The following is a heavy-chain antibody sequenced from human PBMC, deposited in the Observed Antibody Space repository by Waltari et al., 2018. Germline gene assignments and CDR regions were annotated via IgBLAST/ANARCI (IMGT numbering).Heavy chain of an antibody. CDR1: GFTFSGHW. V-gene: IGHV3-7*01. CDR2: IQQEGSER. CDR3: ARGIALAGAALDS. Sequence: EVQLVESGGGLVQPGGSLRLSRVASGFTFSGHWMSGVRQTPGKGLEWVAHIQQEGSERYYVDSVKGRFTISRDNAKNSVFLQMNSLTAEDTAVYYCARGIALAGAALDSWGQGILVAVSS. J-gene: IGHJ4*02. D-gene: IGHD6-13*01.